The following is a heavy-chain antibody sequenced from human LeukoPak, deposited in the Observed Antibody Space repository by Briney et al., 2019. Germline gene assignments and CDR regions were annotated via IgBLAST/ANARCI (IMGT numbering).Heavy chain of an antibody. CDR2: ISYDGSNK. CDR1: GFTFSTYW. D-gene: IGHD3-16*01. Sequence: GGSLRLSCAASGFTFSTYWMSWVRQAPGKGLEWVAVISYDGSNKYNADSVKGRFTISRDNSKNTLYLQMNSLRAEDTAVYYCARGGRGVWGSLDYWGQGTLVTVSS. CDR3: ARGGRGVWGSLDY. J-gene: IGHJ4*02. V-gene: IGHV3-30*03.